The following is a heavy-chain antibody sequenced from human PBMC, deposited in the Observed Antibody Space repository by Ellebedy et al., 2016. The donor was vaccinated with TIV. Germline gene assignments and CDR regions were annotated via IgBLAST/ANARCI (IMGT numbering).Heavy chain of an antibody. J-gene: IGHJ4*02. CDR3: ASAGGRHSTGSGFY. D-gene: IGHD2-2*01. CDR1: GFTFSSSW. V-gene: IGHV3-7*03. Sequence: GESLKISCAASGFTFSSSWMSWVRQAPGKGLEWVANIKEDGSEAYYVDSVKGRFTISRDNAKNSLYLQMSNLRAEDTAVFYCASAGGRHSTGSGFYWGQGTRVTVST. CDR2: IKEDGSEA.